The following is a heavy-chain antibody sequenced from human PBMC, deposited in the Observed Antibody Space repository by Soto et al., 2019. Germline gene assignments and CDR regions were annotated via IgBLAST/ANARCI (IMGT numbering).Heavy chain of an antibody. V-gene: IGHV3-23*01. CDR3: XKXVAEADQVVDCDYYGMDV. CDR1: GFTFSSYA. CDR2: ISGIFGST. Sequence: GGSLRLSCAASGFTFSSYAMIWVRQAPVNGLECVSAISGIFGSTYCADSVKGRFTISRYSSENTGYLQMSSLRADYTALYYFXKXVAEADQVVDCDYYGMDVWGQGNTVTVSS. D-gene: IGHD6-13*01. J-gene: IGHJ6*02.